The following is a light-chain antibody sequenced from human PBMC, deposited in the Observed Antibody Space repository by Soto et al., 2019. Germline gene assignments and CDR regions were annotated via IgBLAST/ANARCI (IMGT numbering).Light chain of an antibody. Sequence: QSALTQPASVSGSPGQSITISCSGTSCDVGGYNYVSWYQQHPGKAPKLMIYDVSNRPSGVSNRFSGSKYANTSSLTISGGQGEDEDDDYCSSYRSSSTLGVFGGGTKLTVL. CDR3: SSYRSSSTLGV. CDR2: DVS. V-gene: IGLV2-14*01. CDR1: SCDVGGYNY. J-gene: IGLJ3*02.